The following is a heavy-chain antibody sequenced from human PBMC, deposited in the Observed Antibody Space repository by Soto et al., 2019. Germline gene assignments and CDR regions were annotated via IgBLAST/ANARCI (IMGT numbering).Heavy chain of an antibody. CDR3: ARDGMPTGDT. CDR1: GVSVRSYT. D-gene: IGHD2-21*02. V-gene: IGHV4-4*07. J-gene: IGHJ4*02. CDR2: VFSSVSA. Sequence: QLQLQESGPGQVRPSETLSLTCIVSGVSVRSYTWSWVRQPANKGLEWIGRVFSSVSATYNPSLKSRVSISLDTPENRISLKLDSVTAADAGVYFCARDGMPTGDTWGPGTLVTVSS.